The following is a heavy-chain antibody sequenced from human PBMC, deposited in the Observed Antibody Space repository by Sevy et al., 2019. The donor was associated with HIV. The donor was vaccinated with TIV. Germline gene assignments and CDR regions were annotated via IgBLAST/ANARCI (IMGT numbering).Heavy chain of an antibody. D-gene: IGHD1-26*01. CDR1: GFTFSNYA. Sequence: GGSLRLSCSASGFTFSNYAMHWVRLASGKGLEFVSGISTNGGRTYYADSVKGRFTISRDNSKNTLYLQMISLRVEDTAVFYCVKDSIVGSGGTIWPEYFDYWGQGTLVTVSS. V-gene: IGHV3-64D*06. J-gene: IGHJ4*02. CDR2: ISTNGGRT. CDR3: VKDSIVGSGGTIWPEYFDY.